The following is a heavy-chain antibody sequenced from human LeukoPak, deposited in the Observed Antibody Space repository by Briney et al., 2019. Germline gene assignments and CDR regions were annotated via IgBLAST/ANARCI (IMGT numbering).Heavy chain of an antibody. CDR1: GYTFTSYY. CDR2: INPSGGST. J-gene: IGHJ4*02. CDR3: ASNKVPAAVIDY. V-gene: IGHV1-46*03. Sequence: ASVKVSCKASGYTFTSYYMHWVRQAPGQGLEWMGIINPSGGSTSYAQKFQGRATMTRDTSTSTVYMELSSLRSEDTAVYYCASNKVPAAVIDYWGQGTLVTVSS. D-gene: IGHD2-2*01.